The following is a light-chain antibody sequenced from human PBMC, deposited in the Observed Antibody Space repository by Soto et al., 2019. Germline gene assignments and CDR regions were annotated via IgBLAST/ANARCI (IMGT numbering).Light chain of an antibody. V-gene: IGLV1-44*01. CDR1: SANIGSYT. CDR3: AAWDDSVNGVV. CDR2: SNN. J-gene: IGLJ2*01. Sequence: QSALTQPPSASGTPGQRITISCSGSSANIGSYTVNWYQQLPGTAPKLLIYSNNLRPSGVPDRLSGSKSGTSASLAISGLQSEDEADYYCAAWDDSVNGVVFGGGTKLTVL.